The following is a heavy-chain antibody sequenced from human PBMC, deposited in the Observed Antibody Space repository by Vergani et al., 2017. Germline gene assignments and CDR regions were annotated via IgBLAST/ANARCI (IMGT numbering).Heavy chain of an antibody. CDR2: ISASGNA. Sequence: QVQLQASGPGRVKPSQTLSLTCTMSGGSISAGYYFWSWIRQPAGKGLEWLGHISASGNASHSPSLKTRVSMSVDTSKNQFSLTVTSVTAADTAIYFCARRSGGYYSGAKVHPLRTAFDVWGHGTVVTGSS. CDR1: GGSISAGYYF. D-gene: IGHD4/OR15-4a*01. V-gene: IGHV4-61*02. J-gene: IGHJ3*01. CDR3: ARRSGGYYSGAKVHPLRTAFDV.